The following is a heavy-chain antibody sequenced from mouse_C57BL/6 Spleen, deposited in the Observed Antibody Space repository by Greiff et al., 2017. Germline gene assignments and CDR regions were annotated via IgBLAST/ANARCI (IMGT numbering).Heavy chain of an antibody. CDR3: ARWGSPYDYDDYYAMDY. J-gene: IGHJ4*01. D-gene: IGHD2-4*01. CDR2: IDPNSGGT. V-gene: IGHV1-72*01. Sequence: QVQLQQPGAELVKPGASVKLSCKASGYTFTSYWMPWVKQRPGRGLEWIGRIDPNSGGTKYNEKFKSKATLTVDKPSSTAYMQLSSLTSEDSAVYYCARWGSPYDYDDYYAMDYWGQGTSVTVSS. CDR1: GYTFTSYW.